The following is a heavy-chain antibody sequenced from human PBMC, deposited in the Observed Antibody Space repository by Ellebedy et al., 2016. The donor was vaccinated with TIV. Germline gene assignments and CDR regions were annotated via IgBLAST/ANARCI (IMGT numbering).Heavy chain of an antibody. D-gene: IGHD4-17*01. V-gene: IGHV3-7*01. CDR3: ARRGSYGDYAVQVNNWFDS. CDR1: GFSFRSYW. Sequence: PGGSLRLSCVASGFSFRSYWMSWVRQAPGKGLEWVANIYQDGSAQYYADSVKGRFTISRDNAKNSLFLQMNSLRAEDTAVYYCARRGSYGDYAVQVNNWFDSWGQGTPVTVSS. J-gene: IGHJ5*01. CDR2: IYQDGSAQ.